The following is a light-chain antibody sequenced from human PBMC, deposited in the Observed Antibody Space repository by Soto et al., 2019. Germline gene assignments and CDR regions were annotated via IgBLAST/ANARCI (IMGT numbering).Light chain of an antibody. V-gene: IGKV3-20*01. CDR2: GAS. Sequence: EIVLTQSPGTLSLSPGERATLSCRASQSVRSIYLAWYQQKSGQAPRLLIYGASSRATGIPDRFSGSGSGTDFILPISRLEPEHFAVYYCQQYGDSPSTFGQGTRMEI. CDR1: QSVRSIY. J-gene: IGKJ5*01. CDR3: QQYGDSPST.